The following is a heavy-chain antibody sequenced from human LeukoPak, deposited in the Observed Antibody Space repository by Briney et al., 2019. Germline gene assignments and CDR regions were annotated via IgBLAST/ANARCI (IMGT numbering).Heavy chain of an antibody. CDR2: MKQDGSER. V-gene: IGHV3-7*01. CDR1: GFTFGSSW. CDR3: ARPGNTWRLDY. J-gene: IGHJ4*02. Sequence: SGGSLRLSCAASGFTFGSSWMTRVRQAPGKGLEWVASMKQDGSERYYVDSVKGRFTISRDNARDSLYLQMNSLRADDTAVYYCARPGNTWRLDYWGQGTLVTVSS.